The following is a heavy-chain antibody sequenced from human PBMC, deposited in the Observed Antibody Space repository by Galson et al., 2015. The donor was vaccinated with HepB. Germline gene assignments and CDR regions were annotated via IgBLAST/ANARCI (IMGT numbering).Heavy chain of an antibody. CDR2: VLPVFDTP. V-gene: IGHV1-69*13. CDR1: GDTFNNYA. D-gene: IGHD3-22*01. CDR3: ARDRHNYYDSRGYSGSFDI. J-gene: IGHJ4*02. Sequence: SVKVSCKASGDTFNNYAFNWVRQAPGQGLEWMGGVLPVFDTPIYAQKFQDRVPITADESTSTVYMELSRLRSDDTAVYYCARDRHNYYDSRGYSGSFDIWGQRTLVTVSS.